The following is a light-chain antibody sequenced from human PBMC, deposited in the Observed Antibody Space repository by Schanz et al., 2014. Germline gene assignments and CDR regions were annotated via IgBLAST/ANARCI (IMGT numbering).Light chain of an antibody. CDR2: DVS. CDR3: SSYTSSNTVV. J-gene: IGLJ3*02. V-gene: IGLV2-14*01. Sequence: QSALTQPASVSGSPGQSITISCTGTSSDVGGYNYVSWYQQHPGKAPKLMIYDVSNRPSGVPDRFSGSKSDNTASLTISGLQAEDEADYYCSSYTSSNTVVFGGGTKLTVL. CDR1: SSDVGGYNY.